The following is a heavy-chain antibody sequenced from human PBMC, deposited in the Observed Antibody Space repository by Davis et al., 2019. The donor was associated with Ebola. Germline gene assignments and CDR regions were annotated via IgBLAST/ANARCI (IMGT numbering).Heavy chain of an antibody. Sequence: ASVKVSCKASGGTFSTYAISWVRQAPGQGLEWMGWISAYNGNTNYAQKLQGRFTMTTDTSTRMAYLDLRSLRSDDTAVYYCVIHDPRVGNLDYWGQGTLVAVSS. J-gene: IGHJ4*02. V-gene: IGHV1-18*01. CDR2: ISAYNGNT. CDR3: VIHDPRVGNLDY. CDR1: GGTFSTYA. D-gene: IGHD1-26*01.